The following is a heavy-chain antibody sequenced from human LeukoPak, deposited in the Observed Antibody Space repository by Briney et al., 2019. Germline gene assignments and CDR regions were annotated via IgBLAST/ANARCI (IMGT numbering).Heavy chain of an antibody. Sequence: GGSLRLSCAASGFTFSSYSMNWVRQAPGKGLEWVSSIGSTSSYIYYADSVKGRFTISRDNAKNSLYLQMNSLRAEDTAVYFCARCGCSCYLGYWGQGTLVTVSS. CDR2: IGSTSSYI. J-gene: IGHJ4*02. CDR1: GFTFSSYS. D-gene: IGHD2-15*01. V-gene: IGHV3-21*01. CDR3: ARCGCSCYLGY.